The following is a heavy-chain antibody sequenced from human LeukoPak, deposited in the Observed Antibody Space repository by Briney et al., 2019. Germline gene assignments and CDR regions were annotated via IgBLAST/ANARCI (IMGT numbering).Heavy chain of an antibody. CDR2: TKEDASEK. CDR3: ARLHSGRYYGDAFDV. D-gene: IGHD1-26*01. V-gene: IGHV3-7*03. J-gene: IGHJ3*01. CDR1: GFTFSNYW. Sequence: PSGGSLRLSCAASGFTFSNYWMTWVRQAPGKGLEWVANTKEDASEKYNVDSVRGRFTTSRDNAKNSLYLQMSSLRAEDTAVYYCARLHSGRYYGDAFDVWGQGTVVTVSS.